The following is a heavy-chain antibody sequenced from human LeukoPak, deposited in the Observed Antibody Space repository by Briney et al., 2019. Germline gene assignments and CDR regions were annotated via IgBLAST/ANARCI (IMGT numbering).Heavy chain of an antibody. Sequence: TGGSLRLSCAASGFTFSSYAMTWVRQAPGKGLEWVSAISGSGGSTYYADSVKGRFTISRDNSKNTLYLQMNSLRAEDTAVYYCAKDEYYGSGSYYDYWGQGTLVTVSS. CDR1: GFTFSSYA. CDR3: AKDEYYGSGSYYDY. CDR2: ISGSGGST. J-gene: IGHJ4*02. D-gene: IGHD3-10*01. V-gene: IGHV3-23*01.